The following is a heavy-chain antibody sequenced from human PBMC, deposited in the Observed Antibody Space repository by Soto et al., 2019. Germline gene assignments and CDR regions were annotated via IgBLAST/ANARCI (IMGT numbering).Heavy chain of an antibody. CDR2: ISGSGGST. CDR1: GFTFSSYA. D-gene: IGHD4-17*01. V-gene: IGHV3-23*01. J-gene: IGHJ5*02. CDR3: ARYGDYVWFDP. Sequence: EVQLLESGGGLVQPGGSLRLSCAASGFTFSSYAMTWVRQAPGKGLEWVSVISGSGGSTYFADSVKGRFTVSRDNSKSTLYLQMSSLRAEDTAVYYCARYGDYVWFDPWGQGTLVTVSS.